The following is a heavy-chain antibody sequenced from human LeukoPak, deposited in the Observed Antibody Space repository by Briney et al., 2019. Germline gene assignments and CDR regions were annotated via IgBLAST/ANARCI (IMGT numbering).Heavy chain of an antibody. CDR3: ARGRGPMVRGVIFNWFDP. CDR2: IWYDGSNK. CDR1: GFTFSSYG. D-gene: IGHD3-10*01. V-gene: IGHV3-33*01. Sequence: PGRSLRLSCAASGFTFSSYGMHWVRQAPGKGLERVADIWYDGSNKYYADSVKGRFTISRDNSKNTLYLQMNSLRAEDTAVYYCARGRGPMVRGVIFNWFDPWGQGTLVTVSS. J-gene: IGHJ5*02.